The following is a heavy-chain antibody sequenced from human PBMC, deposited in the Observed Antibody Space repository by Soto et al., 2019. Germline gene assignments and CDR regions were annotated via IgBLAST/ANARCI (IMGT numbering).Heavy chain of an antibody. V-gene: IGHV1-2*04. CDR3: AREGKDIVVVPAAMGRDAFDI. CDR1: GYTFTGYY. D-gene: IGHD2-2*01. J-gene: IGHJ3*02. CDR2: INPNSGGT. Sequence: ASVKVSCKASGYTFTGYYMHWVRQAPGQGLEWMGWINPNSGGTNYAQKFQGWVTMTRDTSISTAYMELSSLRSDDTAVYYCAREGKDIVVVPAAMGRDAFDIWGQGTMVTVSS.